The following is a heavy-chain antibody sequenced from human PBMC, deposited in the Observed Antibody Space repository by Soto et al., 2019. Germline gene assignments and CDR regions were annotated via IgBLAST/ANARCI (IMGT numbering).Heavy chain of an antibody. J-gene: IGHJ4*02. CDR1: GFTVSSNY. D-gene: IGHD6-19*01. CDR2: IYSGGST. V-gene: IGHV3-66*01. CDR3: ESETVAGYSYY. Sequence: EVQLVESGGGLVQPGGSLRLSCAASGFTVSSNYMSWVRQAPGKGLEWVSVIYSGGSTYYADSVKGRFTISRDNSKNTLYLQMNSLRAEDTAVYYCESETVAGYSYYWGQGTLVTVSS.